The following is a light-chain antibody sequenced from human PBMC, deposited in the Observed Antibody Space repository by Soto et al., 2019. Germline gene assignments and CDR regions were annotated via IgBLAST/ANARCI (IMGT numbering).Light chain of an antibody. V-gene: IGLV2-14*03. CDR3: SSYTSSSTYVM. CDR1: SSDVGGYNY. CDR2: DVN. Sequence: QSALTQPASVSGSPGQSITISCTGSSSDVGGYNYVSWHQQHPGKAPKLVIYDVNNRPSGVSSRFSGSKSGNTASLTISGLQADDEADYYCSSYTSSSTYVMFGGGTKLTAL. J-gene: IGLJ3*02.